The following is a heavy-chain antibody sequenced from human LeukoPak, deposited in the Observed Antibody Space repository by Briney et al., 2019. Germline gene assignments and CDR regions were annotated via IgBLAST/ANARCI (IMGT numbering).Heavy chain of an antibody. CDR2: ISWDGVNT. J-gene: IGHJ5*02. Sequence: GGSLRLSCAASGFTFDDYTMHWVRQGPGKGLEWVSLISWDGVNTYYADSVKGRFTISRDNSKNSLFLQMSSLRTEDTALYYCTKSTGKSTLNWFDPWGQGTLVTVSS. V-gene: IGHV3-43*01. CDR3: TKSTGKSTLNWFDP. CDR1: GFTFDDYT. D-gene: IGHD1-14*01.